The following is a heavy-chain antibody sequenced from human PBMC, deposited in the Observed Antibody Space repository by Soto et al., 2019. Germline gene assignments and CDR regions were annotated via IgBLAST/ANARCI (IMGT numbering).Heavy chain of an antibody. CDR3: ASADTYYYASSGYAFDI. Sequence: EASVKVSCKASGYTFPSYDINWVRQATGQGLEWMGWMNPNSGNTGYAQKFQGRVTMTRNTSISTAYMELSSLRSEDTAVYYCASADTYYYASSGYAFDIWGQGTMVTVSS. J-gene: IGHJ3*02. CDR2: MNPNSGNT. D-gene: IGHD3-22*01. CDR1: GYTFPSYD. V-gene: IGHV1-8*01.